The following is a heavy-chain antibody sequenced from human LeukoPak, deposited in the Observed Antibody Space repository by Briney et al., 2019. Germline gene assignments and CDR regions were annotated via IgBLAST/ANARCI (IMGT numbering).Heavy chain of an antibody. Sequence: PGGSLRLSCAASGFTLSNHAMHWVRRATGKGLEWVSAVGIAGDTFYPGSVKGRFTISRENAKNSLYLQMNSLRAGDTAVYYCARQMTPHGNFDYWGQGTLVTVSS. CDR2: VGIAGDT. CDR3: ARQMTPHGNFDY. D-gene: IGHD1-26*01. J-gene: IGHJ4*02. CDR1: GFTLSNHA. V-gene: IGHV3-13*01.